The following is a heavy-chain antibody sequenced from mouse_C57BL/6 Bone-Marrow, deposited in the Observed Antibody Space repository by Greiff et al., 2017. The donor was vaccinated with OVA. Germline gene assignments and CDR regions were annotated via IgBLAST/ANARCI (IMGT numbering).Heavy chain of an antibody. CDR2: IYPGSGST. V-gene: IGHV1-55*01. CDR3: ARRGIYYGNLWFAY. D-gene: IGHD2-1*01. CDR1: GYTFTSYW. Sequence: QVQLQQPGAELVKPGASVKMSCKASGYTFTSYWITWVKQRPGQGLEWIGDIYPGSGSTNYNEKFKSKATLTVDTSSSTAYMQLSSLTSEDSAVYYCARRGIYYGNLWFAYWGQGTLVTVSA. J-gene: IGHJ3*01.